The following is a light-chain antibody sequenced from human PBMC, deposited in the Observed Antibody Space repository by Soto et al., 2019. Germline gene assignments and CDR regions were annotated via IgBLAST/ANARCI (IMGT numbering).Light chain of an antibody. V-gene: IGKV1-5*01. J-gene: IGKJ2*01. CDR2: DVS. CDR3: QQYHSFPYT. CDR1: QTLSPW. Sequence: IQMTQSPSTLSASVGDGVTITCRASQTLSPWLAWYQQRPGNAPTLLIYDVSHSESGVPSRFRGTGSETEFTLTITSLQPEDFATYYCQQYHSFPYTFGQGTRLAI.